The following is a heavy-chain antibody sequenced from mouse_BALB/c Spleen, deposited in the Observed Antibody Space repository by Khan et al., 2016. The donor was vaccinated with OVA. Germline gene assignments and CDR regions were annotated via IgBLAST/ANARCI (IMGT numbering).Heavy chain of an antibody. CDR1: GYSFTLYY. V-gene: IGHV1-26*01. CDR2: VNPNTGGS. Sequence: VQLQQSGPDLVKPGASVKISCKASGYSFTLYYMTWVKQSHGKSLEWIGRVNPNTGGSDYNQEFKGKAILTVDKSSNTAYMELHSLTSEEYAVYYCARGYDFFAYWGQGTLVTVSA. J-gene: IGHJ3*01. CDR3: ARGYDFFAY. D-gene: IGHD2-14*01.